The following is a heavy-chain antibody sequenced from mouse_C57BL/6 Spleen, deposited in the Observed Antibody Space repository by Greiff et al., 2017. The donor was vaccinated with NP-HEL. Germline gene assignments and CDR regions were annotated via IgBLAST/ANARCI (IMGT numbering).Heavy chain of an antibody. CDR1: GFTFNTYA. J-gene: IGHJ4*01. Sequence: EVQLVESGGGLVQPKGSLKLSCAASGFTFNTYAMHWVRQAPGKGLEWVARIRSKSSNYATYYADSVKDRFTISRDDSQSMLYLQINNLTTEDTVMYYCVRGGIYYDYDAGLYAMDYWGQGTSVTVSS. V-gene: IGHV10-3*01. CDR2: IRSKSSNYAT. CDR3: VRGGIYYDYDAGLYAMDY. D-gene: IGHD2-4*01.